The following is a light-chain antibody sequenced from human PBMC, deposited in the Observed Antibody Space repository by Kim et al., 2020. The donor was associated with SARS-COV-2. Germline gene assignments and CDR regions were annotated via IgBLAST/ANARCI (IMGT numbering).Light chain of an antibody. Sequence: SVSLNCTLRRVHSTYTIAWHQQHPEKGPRYLMKVNSDGSHSKGDGIPDRFSRSSSGAERYLTLSSLPSDDEADYYCQTWGTGFRMFGGGTKLTVL. CDR1: RVHSTYT. CDR2: VNSDGSH. V-gene: IGLV4-69*01. CDR3: QTWGTGFRM. J-gene: IGLJ3*02.